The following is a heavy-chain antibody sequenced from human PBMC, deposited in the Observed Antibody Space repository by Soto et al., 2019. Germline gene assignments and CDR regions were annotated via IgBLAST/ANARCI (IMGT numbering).Heavy chain of an antibody. CDR1: GGSLSGFY. J-gene: IGHJ6*02. V-gene: IGHV4-34*01. D-gene: IGHD3-3*01. CDR3: VREGHYDLWGYYSGMDV. Sequence: QVQLQQWGAGLLKPSETLSLTCAVYGGSLSGFYWSWIRQAPGKGLEWIGEINHSGSTNYNPSLKSRVTISVDTSKNQFSLKLRSLTAADTAVYYCVREGHYDLWGYYSGMDVWGQGTPVTVSS. CDR2: INHSGST.